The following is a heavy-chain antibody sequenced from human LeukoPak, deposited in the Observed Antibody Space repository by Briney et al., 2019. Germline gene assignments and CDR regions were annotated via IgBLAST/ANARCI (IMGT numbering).Heavy chain of an antibody. Sequence: PGGSLRLSCEGSGFTFSNYWMSWVRQAPGKGLEWVANIKTDGSEKYYVDSVKGRFTISRDNAKNSLYLQMNSLRAEDTAVYYCATYSSPNAREFQYWGQGTLVTVSS. CDR1: GFTFSNYW. CDR3: ATYSSPNAREFQY. D-gene: IGHD3-22*01. CDR2: IKTDGSEK. V-gene: IGHV3-7*01. J-gene: IGHJ1*01.